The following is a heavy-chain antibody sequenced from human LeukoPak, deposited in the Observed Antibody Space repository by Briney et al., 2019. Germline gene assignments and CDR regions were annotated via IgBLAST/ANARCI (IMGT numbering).Heavy chain of an antibody. CDR3: ARQLGGSGSY. CDR1: GFTFSNYA. D-gene: IGHD3-10*01. Sequence: GGSLRLSCAASGFTFSNYAMNWVRQAPGKGLEWVANIKQDGSEKYYVDSAKGRFTISRDNAKNSVYLQMNSLRAEDTAVYYCARQLGGSGSYWGQGTLVTVSS. J-gene: IGHJ4*02. V-gene: IGHV3-7*01. CDR2: IKQDGSEK.